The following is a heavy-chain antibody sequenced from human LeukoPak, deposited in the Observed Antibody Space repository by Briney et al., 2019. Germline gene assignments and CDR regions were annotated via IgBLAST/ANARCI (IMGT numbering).Heavy chain of an antibody. CDR2: IKQDGSEK. J-gene: IGHJ4*02. D-gene: IGHD5-24*01. Sequence: GGSLRLSCAASEFTLSSYWMSWVRQAPGKGLEWVANIKQDGSEKYYVDSVKGRFTISRDNAKNSLYLQMNGLRAEDTAVYYCAREARERGGFDYWGQGTLVTVSS. CDR3: AREARERGGFDY. V-gene: IGHV3-7*01. CDR1: EFTLSSYW.